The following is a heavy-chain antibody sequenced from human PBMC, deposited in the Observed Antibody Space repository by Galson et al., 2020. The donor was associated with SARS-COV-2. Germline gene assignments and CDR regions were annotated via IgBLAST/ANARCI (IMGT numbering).Heavy chain of an antibody. CDR1: GFTFDDYA. CDR2: ISWNSGSI. D-gene: IGHD6-13*01. J-gene: IGHJ5*02. Sequence: LRLSCAASGFTFDDYAMHWVRQAPGKGLEWVSGISWNSGSIGYADSVKGRFTISRDNAKNSLYLQMNSLRAEDTALYYCAKEGGYSSSWSEFDPWGQGTLVTVSS. V-gene: IGHV3-9*01. CDR3: AKEGGYSSSWSEFDP.